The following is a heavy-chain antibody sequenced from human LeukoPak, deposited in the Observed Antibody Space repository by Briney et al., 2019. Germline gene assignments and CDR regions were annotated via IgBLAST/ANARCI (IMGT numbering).Heavy chain of an antibody. D-gene: IGHD2-15*01. CDR2: INSDGSST. J-gene: IGHJ3*02. V-gene: IGHV3-74*01. Sequence: GGSLRLSCAASGFTFSSYWMHWVRQAPGKGLVWVSRINSDGSSTSYADSVKGRFTISRDNAKNTLYLQMNSLRAEDTAVYYCARDLKDIVVVVPTAPGGDFDIWGQGTMVTVSS. CDR3: ARDLKDIVVVVPTAPGGDFDI. CDR1: GFTFSSYW.